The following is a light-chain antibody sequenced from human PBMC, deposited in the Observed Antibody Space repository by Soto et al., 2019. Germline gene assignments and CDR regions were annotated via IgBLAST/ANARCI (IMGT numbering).Light chain of an antibody. J-gene: IGLJ3*02. CDR1: SSDVGAYNY. V-gene: IGLV2-14*01. Sequence: QSVLTQPASVSGAPGQSIAISCTGTSSDVGAYNYVSWYQQHPGKAPKFLIYDVSNRPSGVSNRFSGSKSGNSAFLTISGLQDEDEADYYCTSYTISSTWVFGGGTKLTVL. CDR3: TSYTISSTWV. CDR2: DVS.